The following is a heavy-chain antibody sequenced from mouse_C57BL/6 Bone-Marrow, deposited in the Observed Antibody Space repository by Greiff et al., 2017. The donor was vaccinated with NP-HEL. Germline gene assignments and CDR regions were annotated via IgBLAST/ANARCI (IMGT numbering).Heavy chain of an antibody. CDR1: GYTFTSYW. CDR2: IYPGSGST. J-gene: IGHJ1*03. Sequence: QVQLQQPGAELVKPGASVTMSCKASGYTFTSYWITWVKQRPGQGLEWIGDIYPGSGSTTYNEKFKSKATLTVDTSSSTAYMQLSSLTSEDSAVCYCARGRGNYGYFDVWGTGTTVTVSS. CDR3: ARGRGNYGYFDV. D-gene: IGHD2-1*01. V-gene: IGHV1-55*01.